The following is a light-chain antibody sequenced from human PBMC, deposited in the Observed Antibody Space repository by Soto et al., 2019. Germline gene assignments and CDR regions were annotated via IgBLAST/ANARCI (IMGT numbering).Light chain of an antibody. CDR1: QSVSSY. CDR3: QQFRNWPWT. V-gene: IGKV3-11*01. Sequence: EIVLTQSPATLSLSRGERATLSCRASQSVSSYLAWYQQKPGQAPRLLIYGASSRATGIPDRFSGSGSGTDFTLTISSLQSEDFAVYYCQQFRNWPWTFGQGT. CDR2: GAS. J-gene: IGKJ1*01.